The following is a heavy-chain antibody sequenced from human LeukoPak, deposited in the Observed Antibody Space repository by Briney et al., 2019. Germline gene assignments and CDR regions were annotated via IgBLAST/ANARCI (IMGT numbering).Heavy chain of an antibody. Sequence: GASVKVSCKVSGYTLTELSMHWVRQAPGKWLEWMGGFDPEDGETIYAQKFQGRVTMTEDTSTDTAYMGLSSLRSEDTAVYYCATQLVGATKFFDYWGQGTLVTVSS. V-gene: IGHV1-24*01. D-gene: IGHD1-26*01. J-gene: IGHJ4*02. CDR1: GYTLTELS. CDR2: FDPEDGET. CDR3: ATQLVGATKFFDY.